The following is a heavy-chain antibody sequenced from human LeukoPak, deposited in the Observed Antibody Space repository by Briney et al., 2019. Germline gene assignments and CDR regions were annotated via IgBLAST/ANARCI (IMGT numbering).Heavy chain of an antibody. V-gene: IGHV1-2*06. CDR3: ARDMVSGGSYSTRFDY. J-gene: IGHJ4*02. CDR1: GYTFTSYG. CDR2: INPNSGGT. D-gene: IGHD1-26*01. Sequence: GASVKVSCKASGYTFTSYGISWVRQAPGQGLEWMGRINPNSGGTNYAQKFQGRVTMTRDTSISTAYMELSGLTSDDTAVYYCARDMVSGGSYSTRFDYWGQGTLVTVSS.